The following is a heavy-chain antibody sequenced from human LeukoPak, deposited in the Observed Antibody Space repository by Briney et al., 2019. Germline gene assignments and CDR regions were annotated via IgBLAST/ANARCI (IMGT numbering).Heavy chain of an antibody. V-gene: IGHV3-7*03. CDR3: AREDTIAVAGRGFDY. J-gene: IGHJ4*02. D-gene: IGHD6-19*01. CDR2: IKQDGSEK. CDR1: GFTFSSYS. Sequence: PGGSLRLSCAASGFTFSSYSMNWVRQAPGKGLEWVANIKQDGSEKYYVDSVKGRFTISRDNAKNSLYLQMNSLRAEDTAVYYCAREDTIAVAGRGFDYWGQGTLVTVSS.